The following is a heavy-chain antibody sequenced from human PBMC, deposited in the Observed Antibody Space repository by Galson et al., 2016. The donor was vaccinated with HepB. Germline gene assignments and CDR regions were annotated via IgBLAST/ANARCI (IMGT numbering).Heavy chain of an antibody. J-gene: IGHJ5*02. CDR1: VYTFSNYG. CDR3: ARDKALAARGPFDP. CDR2: ISAYNGNT. D-gene: IGHD6-19*01. Sequence: SVKVSCKASVYTFSNYGISWVRQAPGQGLEWMGWISAYNGNTDYAQKFQGRVTMTTDTSTSTAYMEMRSLRSDDTAVYYCARDKALAARGPFDPWGQGTLVTVSS. V-gene: IGHV1-18*01.